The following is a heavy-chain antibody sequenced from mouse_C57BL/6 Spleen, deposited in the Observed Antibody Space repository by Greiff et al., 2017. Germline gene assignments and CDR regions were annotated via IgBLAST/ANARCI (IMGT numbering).Heavy chain of an antibody. CDR2: IYPGDGDT. D-gene: IGHD2-2*01. J-gene: IGHJ1*03. CDR3: ARSGYDVYFDV. CDR1: GYAFSSSW. V-gene: IGHV1-82*01. Sequence: QVQLKQSGPELVKPGASVKISCKASGYAFSSSWMNWVKQRPGKGLEWIGRIYPGDGDTNYNGKFKGKATLTADKSSSTAYMQLSSLTSEDSAVYFCARSGYDVYFDVWGTGTTVTVSS.